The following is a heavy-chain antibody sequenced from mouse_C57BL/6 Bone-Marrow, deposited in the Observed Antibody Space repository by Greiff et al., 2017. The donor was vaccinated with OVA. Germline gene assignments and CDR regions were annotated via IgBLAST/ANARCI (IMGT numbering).Heavy chain of an antibody. Sequence: QVQLQQPGAELVKPGASVKVSCKASGYTFTSYWMHWVKQRPGQGLEWIGRIHPSASDTNSNQKFKGKATLTVDKSSSTAYMQLSSLTSEDSAVYYWAILGYDYGAMDYWGQGTSVTVSS. V-gene: IGHV1-74*01. D-gene: IGHD2-10*02. CDR2: IHPSASDT. CDR1: GYTFTSYW. J-gene: IGHJ4*01. CDR3: AILGYDYGAMDY.